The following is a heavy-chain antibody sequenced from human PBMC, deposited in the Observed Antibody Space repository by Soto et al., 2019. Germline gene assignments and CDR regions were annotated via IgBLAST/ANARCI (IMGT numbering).Heavy chain of an antibody. D-gene: IGHD6-6*01. CDR1: GGSISNYEYY. CDR2: IYYSGRT. J-gene: IGHJ4*02. V-gene: IGHV4-30-4*01. CDR3: ARDLSNSPDYFDS. Sequence: SETLSLTCTVSGGSISNYEYYWTWIRQPPGKGLEWVGYIYYSGRTNYNPSLNSRLTISLDTSENQFSLKLTSVSAADTAVYYCARDLSNSPDYFDSWGQGTLVTVSS.